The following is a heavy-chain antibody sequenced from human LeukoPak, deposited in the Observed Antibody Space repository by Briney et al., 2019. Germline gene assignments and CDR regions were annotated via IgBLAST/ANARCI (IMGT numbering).Heavy chain of an antibody. V-gene: IGHV3-7*05. Sequence: GGSLRLSCAVSGFTFSSYAMNWVRQAPGKGLEWVAAINQDGSETFYVDSVKVRFTVSRDNAKNALYLQMDSLRAEDTAVYYCVRDGPRTYDYWGQGTLVTVSS. D-gene: IGHD3/OR15-3a*01. CDR1: GFTFSSYA. CDR3: VRDGPRTYDY. J-gene: IGHJ4*02. CDR2: INQDGSET.